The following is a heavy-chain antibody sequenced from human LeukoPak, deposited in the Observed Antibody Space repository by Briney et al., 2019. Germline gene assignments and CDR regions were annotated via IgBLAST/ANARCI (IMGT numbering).Heavy chain of an antibody. Sequence: ASVKVSCKASGYTFTSYDINWVRQATGQGLEWMGWMNPNSGNTGYAQKFQGRATMTRDTSISTAYMELSRLRSDDTAVYYCAREHSSSSGKVFDYWGQGTLVTVSS. J-gene: IGHJ4*02. D-gene: IGHD6-6*01. CDR3: AREHSSSSGKVFDY. CDR1: GYTFTSYD. V-gene: IGHV1-8*01. CDR2: MNPNSGNT.